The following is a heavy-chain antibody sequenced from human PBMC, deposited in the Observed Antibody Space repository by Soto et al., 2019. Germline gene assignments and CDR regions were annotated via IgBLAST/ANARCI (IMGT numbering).Heavy chain of an antibody. J-gene: IGHJ4*02. CDR2: INHSGST. D-gene: IGHD6-19*01. V-gene: IGHV4-34*01. CDR1: GGSFSGCY. Sequence: PSETLSLTCAVYGGSFSGCYWSWIRRPRGKGLEWIGEINHSGSTNYNPSLKSRVTISVDTSKNQFSLKLSSVTAADTAVYYCARETPGIAVAGTSRDFDSWGQGTLVTVSS. CDR3: ARETPGIAVAGTSRDFDS.